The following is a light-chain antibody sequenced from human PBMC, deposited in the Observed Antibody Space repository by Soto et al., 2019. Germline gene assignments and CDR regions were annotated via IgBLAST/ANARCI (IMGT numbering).Light chain of an antibody. V-gene: IGLV2-14*01. CDR3: SSYTSSSSYF. Sequence: QSVLTQPASVSGSPGQSITISCTGISSDVGGYNYVSWYQQHPGKAPKLMIYDVSNRPSGVSNRFSGSKSGNTASLTISGLQAEDEADYYCSSYTSSSSYFFGTGTKVTVL. J-gene: IGLJ1*01. CDR2: DVS. CDR1: SSDVGGYNY.